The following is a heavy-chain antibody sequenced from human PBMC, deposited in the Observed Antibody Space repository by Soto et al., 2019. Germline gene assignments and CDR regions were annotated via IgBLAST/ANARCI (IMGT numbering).Heavy chain of an antibody. D-gene: IGHD2-2*01. Sequence: GGSLRLSCAASGFTFRSYGMHWVRQAPGKELEWVAVIWYDGNIKYYADSEKGRFTISRDNSKNTLYLQMNSLRAEDTAVYYCAKDRSRYCSSSTCHGALDSWGQGTLVTVSS. V-gene: IGHV3-33*06. CDR3: AKDRSRYCSSSTCHGALDS. CDR2: IWYDGNIK. CDR1: GFTFRSYG. J-gene: IGHJ4*02.